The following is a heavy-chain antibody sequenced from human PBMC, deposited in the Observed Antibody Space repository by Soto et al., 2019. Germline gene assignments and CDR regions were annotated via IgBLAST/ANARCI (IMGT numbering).Heavy chain of an antibody. CDR1: GFSFSAYG. CDR3: AKAGLMYYYDTSGYPFDY. CDR2: ISYDGNNK. Sequence: GGSLRLSCAASGFSFSAYGMHWVRQAPGKGLEWVAVISYDGNNKYYADSVKGRFSISRDNSKNTLYLKMDSLRAEDTAVYYCAKAGLMYYYDTSGYPFDYWGQGTLVTVSS. D-gene: IGHD3-22*01. J-gene: IGHJ4*02. V-gene: IGHV3-30*18.